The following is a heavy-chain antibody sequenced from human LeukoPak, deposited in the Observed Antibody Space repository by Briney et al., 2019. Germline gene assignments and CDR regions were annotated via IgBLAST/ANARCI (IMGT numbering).Heavy chain of an antibody. J-gene: IGHJ4*02. CDR3: AKDPNEQWLLFDY. CDR1: GFTFSNAW. CDR2: IKSKTDGGTT. V-gene: IGHV3-15*01. Sequence: GGSLRLSCAASGFTFSNAWMSWVRQVPGKGLEWVGRIKSKTDGGTTDYAAPVKGRFTISRDDSKNTLYLQMNSLKTEDTAVYYCAKDPNEQWLLFDYWGQGTLVTVSS. D-gene: IGHD6-19*01.